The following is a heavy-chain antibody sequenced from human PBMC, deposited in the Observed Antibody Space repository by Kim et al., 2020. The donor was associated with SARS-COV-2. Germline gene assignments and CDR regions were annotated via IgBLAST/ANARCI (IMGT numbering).Heavy chain of an antibody. D-gene: IGHD3-22*01. V-gene: IGHV3-66*01. J-gene: IGHJ1*01. CDR2: IYSGGNT. Sequence: PGKGLEWVSFIYSGGNTIYADSVKGRLIISRDHSKTTLYLQMNSLRAEDTAVYYCATVVFYYDAGYFKNWGQGTLVIVSS. CDR3: ATVVFYYDAGYFKN.